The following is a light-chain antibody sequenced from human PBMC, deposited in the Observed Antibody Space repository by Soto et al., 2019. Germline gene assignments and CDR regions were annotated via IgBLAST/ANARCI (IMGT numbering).Light chain of an antibody. J-gene: IGKJ1*01. CDR2: ASS. CDR1: QGIGTY. Sequence: IQLTQSPSSLAACVGDRCTVTCRASQGIGTYLVWYQQKSGKAPTVLIYASSTLQTGVPSRFSGSGSGTDFSLTISSLHPEDVATYYCQQVDSYPRTFGQGTKVDIK. CDR3: QQVDSYPRT. V-gene: IGKV1-9*01.